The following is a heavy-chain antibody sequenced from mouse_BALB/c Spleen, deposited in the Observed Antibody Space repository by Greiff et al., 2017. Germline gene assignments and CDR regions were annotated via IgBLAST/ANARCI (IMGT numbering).Heavy chain of an antibody. CDR3: ARQGGRYGAMDY. D-gene: IGHD2-14*01. V-gene: IGHV5-12-1*01. Sequence: DVMLVESGGGLVKPGGSLKLSCAASGFAFSSYDMSWVRQTPEKRLEWVAYISSGGGSTYYPDTVKGRFTISRDNAKNTLYLQMSSLKSEDTAMYYCARQGGRYGAMDYWGQGTSVTVSS. CDR1: GFAFSSYD. J-gene: IGHJ4*01. CDR2: ISSGGGST.